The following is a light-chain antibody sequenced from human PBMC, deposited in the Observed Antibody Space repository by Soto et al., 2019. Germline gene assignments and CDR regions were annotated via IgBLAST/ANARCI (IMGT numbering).Light chain of an antibody. CDR2: DAS. Sequence: EIVLTQSPATLSLSPGERATLSCRASQSVSSYLAWYQQKPGQAPRLLIYDASNRATGIPARFSGSGSGTDFTLTISSLEPEDFAVYYCQQYHHFWAFGQGTKADIK. V-gene: IGKV3-11*01. CDR3: QQYHHFWA. CDR1: QSVSSY. J-gene: IGKJ1*01.